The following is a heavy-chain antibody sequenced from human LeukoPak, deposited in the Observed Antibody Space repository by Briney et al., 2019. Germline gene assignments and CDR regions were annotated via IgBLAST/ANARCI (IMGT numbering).Heavy chain of an antibody. Sequence: SETLSLTCTVSGGSISSGSYYWSWIRQPAGKGLEWIGRIYTSGSTNHNPSLKSRVTISVDTSKNQFSLKLSSVTAADTAVYYCASGGSSRAFDIWGQGTMVTVSS. CDR1: GGSISSGSYY. CDR2: IYTSGST. V-gene: IGHV4-61*02. D-gene: IGHD6-6*01. J-gene: IGHJ3*02. CDR3: ASGGSSRAFDI.